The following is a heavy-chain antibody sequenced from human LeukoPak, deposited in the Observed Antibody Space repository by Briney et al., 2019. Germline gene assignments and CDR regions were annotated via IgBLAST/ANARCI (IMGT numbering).Heavy chain of an antibody. V-gene: IGHV3-23*01. J-gene: IGHJ4*02. CDR3: AKASWVSSADAVL. D-gene: IGHD3-10*01. CDR2: LRGDGET. CDR1: GFTFSSYA. Sequence: GGSLRLSCVASGFTFSSYAMSWVRQAPARGLEWVSSLRGDGETFYADSVKGRFTLSRDDSRNTVFLHLNNLRVGDTALYYCAKASWVSSADAVLWGQGTVVTVS.